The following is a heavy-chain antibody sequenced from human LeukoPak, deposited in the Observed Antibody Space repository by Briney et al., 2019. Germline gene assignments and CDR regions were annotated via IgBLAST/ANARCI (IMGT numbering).Heavy chain of an antibody. CDR2: IIPIFGTA. D-gene: IGHD6-19*01. Sequence: GASVKVSCKASGGTFSSYAISWVRQAPGQGLEWMGGIIPIFGTANYAQKFQGRVTITTDESTSTAYMELSSLRSEDTAVYYCARANSLTGYSSGWYGKAFDYWGQGTLVTVSS. CDR1: GGTFSSYA. J-gene: IGHJ4*02. CDR3: ARANSLTGYSSGWYGKAFDY. V-gene: IGHV1-69*05.